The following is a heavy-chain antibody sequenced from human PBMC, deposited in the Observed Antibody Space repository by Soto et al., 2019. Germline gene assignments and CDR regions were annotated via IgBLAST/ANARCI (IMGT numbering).Heavy chain of an antibody. CDR1: GYSFTSYW. Sequence: GESLKISCKGSGYSFTSYWICWVRQMPGKGLEWMGIIYPGDSDTRYSPSFQGQVTISANKSISTAYLQWSSLKASDTAMYYCARLQMVRGVIIPYYFDYWGQGTLVTVSS. V-gene: IGHV5-51*01. CDR3: ARLQMVRGVIIPYYFDY. D-gene: IGHD3-10*01. CDR2: IYPGDSDT. J-gene: IGHJ4*02.